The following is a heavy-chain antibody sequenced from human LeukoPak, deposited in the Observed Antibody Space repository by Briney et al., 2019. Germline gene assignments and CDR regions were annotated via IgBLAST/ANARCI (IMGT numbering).Heavy chain of an antibody. D-gene: IGHD5-18*01. V-gene: IGHV4-4*09. J-gene: IGHJ4*02. CDR1: GGSISSYY. Sequence: PSETLSLTCTVSGGSISSYYWSWTRQPPGKGLEWIGYIYTSGSTNYNPSLKSRVTISVDTSKNQFSLKLSSVTAADTAVYYCARLRYRYDYWGQGTLVIVSS. CDR3: ARLRYRYDY. CDR2: IYTSGST.